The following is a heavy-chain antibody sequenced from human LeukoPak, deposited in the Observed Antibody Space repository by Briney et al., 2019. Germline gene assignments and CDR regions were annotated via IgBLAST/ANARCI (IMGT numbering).Heavy chain of an antibody. CDR3: VRHGGGQSPIVAARGTIDY. D-gene: IGHD6-13*01. J-gene: IGHJ4*02. V-gene: IGHV4-39*01. Sequence: SETLSLTCTVSGGSISSSSYYWGWIRQPPGKGLEWLGTIHYSGSTYYNPSLKSRVTMSVDTSKNQFSLKVNSVTAADTAIYYCVRHGGGQSPIVAARGTIDYWGRGTLVTVSP. CDR2: IHYSGST. CDR1: GGSISSSSYY.